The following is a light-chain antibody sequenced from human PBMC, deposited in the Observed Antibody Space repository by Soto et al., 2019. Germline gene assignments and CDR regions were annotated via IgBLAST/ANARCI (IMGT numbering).Light chain of an antibody. CDR2: EVT. CDR1: SSDVGGYNF. Sequence: QSVLTQPPSASGSPGRSVTISCTGASSDVGGYNFVSWYQQHPGKAPKLLIYEVTKRPSGVPDRFSGSRSGNTASLTVSGLQAEDEAAYYCSSYAGSNTIVFGTGTKVTV. V-gene: IGLV2-8*01. CDR3: SSYAGSNTIV. J-gene: IGLJ1*01.